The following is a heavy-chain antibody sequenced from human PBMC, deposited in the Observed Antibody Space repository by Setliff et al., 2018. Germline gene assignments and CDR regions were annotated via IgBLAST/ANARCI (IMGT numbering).Heavy chain of an antibody. J-gene: IGHJ5*02. CDR2: VYHSGST. Sequence: TLSLTCAVSGYSISSGYYWGWIRQPPGKGLEWIGSVYHSGSTYYNPSLKSRVTLSLDTSKNQFSLKLNSVTAADTALYFCAREVAGTYHYFDPWGQGTLVTVSS. CDR3: AREVAGTYHYFDP. CDR1: GYSISSGYY. V-gene: IGHV4-38-2*02. D-gene: IGHD6-19*01.